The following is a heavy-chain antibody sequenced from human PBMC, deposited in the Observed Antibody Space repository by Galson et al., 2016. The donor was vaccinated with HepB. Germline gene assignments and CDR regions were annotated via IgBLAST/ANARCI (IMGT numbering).Heavy chain of an antibody. CDR1: GGTFSYYA. CDR2: IIPIFGKA. Sequence: SVKVSCKASGGTFSYYAISWVRQAPGQGLEWMGEIIPIFGKADYAQKFQGRVTITADDSTSTAYMELSSLRSEDTAVYYCASRGARSCSGGSCYECDYWGQGTLVTVSS. D-gene: IGHD2-15*01. V-gene: IGHV1-69*13. CDR3: ASRGARSCSGGSCYECDY. J-gene: IGHJ4*02.